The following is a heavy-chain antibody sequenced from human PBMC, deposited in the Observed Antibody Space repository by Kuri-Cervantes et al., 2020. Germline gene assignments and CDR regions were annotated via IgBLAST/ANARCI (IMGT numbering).Heavy chain of an antibody. J-gene: IGHJ3*02. D-gene: IGHD3-9*01. CDR1: GYTFTAYY. Sequence: ASVKVSCKASGYTFTAYYVHWVRQAPGQGLEWMGWINPNNGGTNYEQKFKGWVTLTRDTSSSTAYMELSSLRSEDTAVYYCARRGDYYDILTGFSDAFDIWGQGTMVTVSS. CDR3: ARRGDYYDILTGFSDAFDI. CDR2: INPNNGGT. V-gene: IGHV1-2*04.